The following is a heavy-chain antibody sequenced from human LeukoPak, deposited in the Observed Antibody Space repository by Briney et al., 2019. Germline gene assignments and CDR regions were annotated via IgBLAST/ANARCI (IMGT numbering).Heavy chain of an antibody. CDR2: IIPMFGTA. Sequence: SVKVSCKASGGTFSSYAISWVRQAPGQGLEWMGGIIPMFGTANYAQKFQGRVTITADESTSTAYMELSSLRSEDTAVNYCARDAIRGLQGEAFDIWGQGTMVTVSS. D-gene: IGHD5-24*01. J-gene: IGHJ3*02. V-gene: IGHV1-69*13. CDR1: GGTFSSYA. CDR3: ARDAIRGLQGEAFDI.